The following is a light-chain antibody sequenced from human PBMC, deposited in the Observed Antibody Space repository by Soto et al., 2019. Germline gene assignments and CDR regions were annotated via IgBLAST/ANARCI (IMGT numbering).Light chain of an antibody. V-gene: IGKV3-15*01. CDR3: QQYNNWWT. Sequence: EIVMTQSPATLSVSPGERATLSCRASQSVNRNLAWYQQKPGQAPRLLISAASTRAPGIPARFSGSGSETEFTLTISSLQSEDFAFYYCQQYNNWWTFGQGTKVEMK. J-gene: IGKJ1*01. CDR2: AAS. CDR1: QSVNRN.